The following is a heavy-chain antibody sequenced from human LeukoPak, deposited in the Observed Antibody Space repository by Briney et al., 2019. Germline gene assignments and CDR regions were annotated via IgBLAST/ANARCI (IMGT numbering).Heavy chain of an antibody. CDR3: ARAESGAARKSRTLDY. D-gene: IGHD6-6*01. V-gene: IGHV6-1*01. Sequence: SQTLSLTCAISGDSVSSNSAAWTWIRQSPSRGLEWLGRTYYRSKWYNDYAVSVKSRITINPDTSKNQFSLQLNSVTPEDTAVYYCARAESGAARKSRTLDYWGQGTLVTVSS. CDR2: TYYRSKWYN. J-gene: IGHJ4*02. CDR1: GDSVSSNSAA.